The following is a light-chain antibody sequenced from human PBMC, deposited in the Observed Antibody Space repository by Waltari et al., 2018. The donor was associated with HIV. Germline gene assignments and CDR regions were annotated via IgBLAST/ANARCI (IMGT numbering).Light chain of an antibody. V-gene: IGKV2-30*01. CDR1: ESLVYSDGNTY. CDR2: RVS. Sequence: TQSPVSLSVSLGKSASISCTSSESLVYSDGNTYLNWFRQRPGRSPRSLIDRVSNLDPGVADRFSGSLSGMNFTVTISRVEAEYVGVYYCMQRTHWPPSFGGGTRLDIK. J-gene: IGKJ2*03. CDR3: MQRTHWPPS.